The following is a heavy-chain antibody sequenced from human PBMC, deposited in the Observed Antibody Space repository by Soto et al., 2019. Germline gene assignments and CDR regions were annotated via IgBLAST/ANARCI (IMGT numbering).Heavy chain of an antibody. CDR2: INHSGST. CDR3: AVRGKTTKRVSFDY. CDR1: GGSFSGYY. Sequence: QVQLQQWGAGLLKPSETLSLTCAVYGGSFSGYYWSWIRQPPGKGLEWIGEINHSGSTNYNPSLKRRVTISVDTSENQFSLRLSSVNAADTAVYYCAVRGKTTKRVSFDYWCQGTLVTVSS. D-gene: IGHD1-26*01. J-gene: IGHJ4*02. V-gene: IGHV4-34*01.